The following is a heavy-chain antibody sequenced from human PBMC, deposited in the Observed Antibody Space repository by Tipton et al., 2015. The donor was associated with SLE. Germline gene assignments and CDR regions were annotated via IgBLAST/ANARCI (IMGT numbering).Heavy chain of an antibody. CDR1: GDSISSGSYY. CDR3: ARAIAATGTGWYFDL. Sequence: TLSLTCVVSGDSISSGSYYWSWIRQPPGKGLEWIGYIYYTGSTDYNPSLKSRVTMSVDTSKNQFSLKLSSVTAADTAVYYCARAIAATGTGWYFDLWGRGTLVTVSS. V-gene: IGHV4-61*01. D-gene: IGHD6-13*01. J-gene: IGHJ2*01. CDR2: IYYTGST.